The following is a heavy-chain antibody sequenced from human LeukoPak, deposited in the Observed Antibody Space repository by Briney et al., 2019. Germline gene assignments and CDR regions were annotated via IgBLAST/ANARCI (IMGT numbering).Heavy chain of an antibody. CDR1: GFTFSSYG. D-gene: IGHD6-19*01. CDR3: ARDAYSSGWTFDY. CDR2: IWYDGSNK. J-gene: IGHJ4*01. V-gene: IGHV3-33*01. Sequence: GGSLRLSCAASGFTFSSYGMHWVRQAPGKGLEWVAVIWYDGSNKYYADSVKGRFTISRDNSKNALYLQMNSLRAEDTAVYYCARDAYSSGWTFDYWGQEPWSPSPQ.